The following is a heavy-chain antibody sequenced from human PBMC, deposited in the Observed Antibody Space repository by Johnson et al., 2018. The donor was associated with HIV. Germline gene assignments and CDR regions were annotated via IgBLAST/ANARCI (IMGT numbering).Heavy chain of an antibody. J-gene: IGHJ3*02. CDR1: GFTFSNYG. Sequence: QVQLVESGGGVVQPGRSLRLSCAASGFTFSNYGMHWVRQAPGRGLEWVALIWYDGRNKYYEDSVKGRFTISRDNSNLYLEMNSLRVEDTAVYYCARGGYELFLNNAFDIWGQGTLVTVSA. CDR2: IWYDGRNK. D-gene: IGHD1-1*01. CDR3: ARGGYELFLNNAFDI. V-gene: IGHV3-33*01.